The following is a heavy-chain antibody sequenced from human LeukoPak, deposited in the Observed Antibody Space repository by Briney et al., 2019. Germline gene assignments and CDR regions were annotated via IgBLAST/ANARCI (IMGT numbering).Heavy chain of an antibody. D-gene: IGHD6-19*01. CDR2: ISCYNGDT. J-gene: IGHJ4*02. Sequence: ASVKVSSKASGYTFNKYGISWVPQAPGQGLEWMGWISCYNGDTRYAQKFQGRVTMTKDTSTSTVHMELRSLRSDDTAVYYCARDPSNTSGYYVYHDYWGEGALVTVSS. CDR3: ARDPSNTSGYYVYHDY. V-gene: IGHV1-18*01. CDR1: GYTFNKYG.